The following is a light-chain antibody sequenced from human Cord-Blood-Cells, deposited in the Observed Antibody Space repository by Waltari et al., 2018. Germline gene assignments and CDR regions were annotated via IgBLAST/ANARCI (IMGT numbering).Light chain of an antibody. CDR3: QHYNSYSRT. CDR1: QGIRSW. V-gene: IGKV1-5*03. Sequence: DIQMTQSPSTLSASVGDGVTITCRASQGIRSWVAWYQQKPGKAPNLLIDKASSLESGVPSRFSGSGSGTEFTLTISSLQDDDFATYYCQHYNSYSRTFGQGTKVEIK. J-gene: IGKJ1*01. CDR2: KAS.